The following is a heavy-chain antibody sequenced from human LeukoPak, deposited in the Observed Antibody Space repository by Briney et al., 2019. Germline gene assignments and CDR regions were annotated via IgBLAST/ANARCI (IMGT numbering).Heavy chain of an antibody. CDR1: GGSISSYY. V-gene: IGHV4-59*01. CDR3: ARGGYSGYDSDDYYYGMDV. J-gene: IGHJ6*02. D-gene: IGHD5-12*01. CDR2: IYYSGST. Sequence: PSETLSLTCTVSGGSISSYYWSWIRQPPGKGLEWIGHIYYSGSTNYNPSLKSRVTISVDTSKNQFSLKLSSVTAADTAVYYCARGGYSGYDSDDYYYGMDVWGQGTTVTVSS.